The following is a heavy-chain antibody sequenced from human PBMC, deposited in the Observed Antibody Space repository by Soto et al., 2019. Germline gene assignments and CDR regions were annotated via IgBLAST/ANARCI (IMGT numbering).Heavy chain of an antibody. CDR3: ARAAGVVIINGMDV. Sequence: LGESLKISCKGSGYSFTSYWISWVRQMPGKGLEWMGRIDPSDSYTNYSPSFQGHVTISADKSISTAYLQWSSLKASDTAMYYCARAAGVVIINGMDVWGQGTTVTVSS. V-gene: IGHV5-10-1*01. J-gene: IGHJ6*02. CDR1: GYSFTSYW. CDR2: IDPSDSYT. D-gene: IGHD3-3*01.